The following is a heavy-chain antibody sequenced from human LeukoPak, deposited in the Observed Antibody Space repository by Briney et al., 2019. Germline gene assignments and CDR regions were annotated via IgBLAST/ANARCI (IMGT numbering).Heavy chain of an antibody. Sequence: ASVKVSCXASGYTFTSYDINWVRQATGQGLEWMGWMNPNSGNTGYAQKFQGRVTMTRNTSISTAYMELSSLRSEDTAVYYCARLYYDSSGYYPGRYYYMDVWGKGTTVTVSS. V-gene: IGHV1-8*01. D-gene: IGHD3-22*01. CDR2: MNPNSGNT. CDR1: GYTFTSYD. J-gene: IGHJ6*03. CDR3: ARLYYDSSGYYPGRYYYMDV.